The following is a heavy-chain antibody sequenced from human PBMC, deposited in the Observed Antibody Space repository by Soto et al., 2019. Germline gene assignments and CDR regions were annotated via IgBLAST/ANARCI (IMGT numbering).Heavy chain of an antibody. Sequence: QLQLQESGPGLVKPSETLSLTCTVSGGSISSSSYYWGWIRQPPGKGLEWIGSIYYSGSTYYNPSLKSRVTISVDTSKNQFSLKLSSVTAADTAVYYCARQGSGGDAFDIWGQGTMVTVSS. CDR2: IYYSGST. J-gene: IGHJ3*02. CDR1: GGSISSSSYY. V-gene: IGHV4-39*01. CDR3: ARQGSGGDAFDI. D-gene: IGHD2-15*01.